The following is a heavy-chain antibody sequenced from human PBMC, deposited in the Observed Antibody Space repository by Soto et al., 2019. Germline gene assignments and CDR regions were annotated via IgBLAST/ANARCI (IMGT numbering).Heavy chain of an antibody. J-gene: IGHJ4*02. CDR2: IDPSDSQT. CDR3: ARQIYDSDTGPNFQYYFDS. V-gene: IGHV5-10-1*01. D-gene: IGHD3-22*01. CDR1: GYSFAGYW. Sequence: GESLKISCKGSGYSFAGYWITWVRQRPGKGLEWMGRIDPSDSQTYYSPSFRGHVTISVTKSITTVFLQWSSLRASDTAMYYCARQIYDSDTGPNFQYYFDSWGQGTPVTVSS.